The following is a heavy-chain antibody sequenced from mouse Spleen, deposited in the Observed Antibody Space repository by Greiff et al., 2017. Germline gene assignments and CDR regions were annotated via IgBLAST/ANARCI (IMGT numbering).Heavy chain of an antibody. V-gene: IGHV1-20*01. Sequence: EVQLVESGPELVKPGDSVKISCKASGYSFTGYFMNWVMQSHGKSLEWIGRINPYNGDTFYNQKFKGKATLTVDKSSSTAHMELRSLTSEDSAIYYCARSHTAVSYCFDYWGQGTTLTVSS. D-gene: IGHD6-1*01. CDR1: GYSFTGYF. J-gene: IGHJ2*01. CDR3: ARSHTAVSYCFDY. CDR2: INPYNGDT.